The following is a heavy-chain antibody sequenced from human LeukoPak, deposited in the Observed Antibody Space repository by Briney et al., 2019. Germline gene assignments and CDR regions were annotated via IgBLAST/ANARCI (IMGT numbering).Heavy chain of an antibody. J-gene: IGHJ4*02. V-gene: IGHV1-69*06. CDR2: IIPIFGTA. CDR3: ARQVWFGESHFDY. CDR1: GGTFSSYA. Sequence: ASVKVSCKAPGGTFSSYAISWVRQAPGQGLEWMGGIIPIFGTANYAQKFQGRVTITADKSTSTAYMELSSLRSEDTAVYYCARQVWFGESHFDYWGQGTLVTVSS. D-gene: IGHD3-10*01.